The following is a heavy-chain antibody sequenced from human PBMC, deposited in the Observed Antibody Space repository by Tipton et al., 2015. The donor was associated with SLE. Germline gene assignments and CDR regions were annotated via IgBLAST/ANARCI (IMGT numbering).Heavy chain of an antibody. D-gene: IGHD7-27*01. J-gene: IGHJ2*01. CDR2: IYTSGST. CDR3: ARDRVTGVYWYFDL. CDR1: GGSISSGSYY. Sequence: TLSLTRTVSGGSISSGSYYWSWIRQPAGKGLEWIGRIYTSGSTNYNPSLKSRVTISVDTSKTQFSLKLSSVTAADTAVYYCARDRVTGVYWYFDLWGRGTLVTVSS. V-gene: IGHV4-61*02.